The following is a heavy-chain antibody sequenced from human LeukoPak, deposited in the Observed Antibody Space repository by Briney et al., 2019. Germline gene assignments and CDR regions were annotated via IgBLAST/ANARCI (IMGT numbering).Heavy chain of an antibody. V-gene: IGHV4-34*01. CDR2: INHRGST. CDR1: GGSSSGYY. Sequence: SDTLSLTCAVYGGSSSGYYWSWIRQPPGKALEWIGEINHRGSTNHNPSLKSRVNISVDTSKNQFSLKLSSVTAADTAVYYCARGGYCTNGVCYSEEGGFDYWGQGTLVTVSS. D-gene: IGHD2-8*01. CDR3: ARGGYCTNGVCYSEEGGFDY. J-gene: IGHJ4*02.